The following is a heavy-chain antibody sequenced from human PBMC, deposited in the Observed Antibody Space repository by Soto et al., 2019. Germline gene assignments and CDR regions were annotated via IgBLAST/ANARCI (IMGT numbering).Heavy chain of an antibody. Sequence: GESLKISCKGSGYSFTSYWIGWVRQMPGKGLEWMGIIYPGDSDTRYSPSFQGQVTISADKSISTAYLQWSSLKASDTAMYYCARRGATVVTAYYYGTDVWGQGTTVTVSS. CDR3: ARRGATVVTAYYYGTDV. CDR1: GYSFTSYW. J-gene: IGHJ6*02. D-gene: IGHD1-26*01. CDR2: IYPGDSDT. V-gene: IGHV5-51*01.